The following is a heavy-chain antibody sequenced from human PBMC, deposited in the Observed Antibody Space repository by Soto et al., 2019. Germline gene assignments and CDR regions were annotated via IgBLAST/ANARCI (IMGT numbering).Heavy chain of an antibody. CDR2: ISAYNGNT. V-gene: IGHV1-18*04. J-gene: IGHJ6*02. CDR3: ARVKGKYSSSWFPNRYGMDV. CDR1: GYTFTSYG. Sequence: ASVKVSCKASGYTFTSYGISWVRQAPGQGLEWMGWISAYNGNTNYAQKLQGRVTMTTDTSTSTAYMELRGLRSDDTAVYYCARVKGKYSSSWFPNRYGMDVWGQGTTVTVSS. D-gene: IGHD6-13*01.